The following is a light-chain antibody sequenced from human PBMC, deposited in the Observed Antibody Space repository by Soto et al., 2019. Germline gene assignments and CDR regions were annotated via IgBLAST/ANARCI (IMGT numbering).Light chain of an antibody. V-gene: IGLV2-14*01. J-gene: IGLJ2*01. CDR2: DVN. CDR3: SSYTSSGTVV. CDR1: SSDVGGYNF. Sequence: QSALTQPASVSGSPGQSITISCTGTSSDVGGYNFVSWFQQHPGNAPKLLIYDVNSRPSGVSDRFSGSKSGNTASLTISGLQAEDEADYYCSSYTSSGTVVFGGGTKLTVL.